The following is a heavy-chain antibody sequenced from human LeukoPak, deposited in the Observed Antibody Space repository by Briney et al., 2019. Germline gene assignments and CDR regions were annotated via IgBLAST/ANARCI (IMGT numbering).Heavy chain of an antibody. CDR2: IYSDNT. V-gene: IGHV3-53*01. D-gene: IGHD4/OR15-4a*01. CDR3: ARRAGAYSHPYDY. J-gene: IGHJ4*02. CDR1: GFTISSNS. Sequence: GGSLRLSCTVSGFTISSNSMSWVRQAPGKGLEWVSFIYSDNTHYSDSAKGRFTISRDNSKNTLYLQMNSLRAEDTAVYYCARRAGAYSHPYDYWGQGTLVTVSS.